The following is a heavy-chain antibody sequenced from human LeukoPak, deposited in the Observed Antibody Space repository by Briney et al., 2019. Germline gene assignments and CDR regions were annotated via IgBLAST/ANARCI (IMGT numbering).Heavy chain of an antibody. V-gene: IGHV4-30-2*01. CDR2: IYYSGST. Sequence: SETLSLTCTVSGGSISSGGYYWSWIRQPPGKGLEWIGYIYYSGSTYYNPSLKSRVTISVDRSKNQFSLKLSSVTAADTAVYYCARASTSYYFDYWGQGTLVTVSS. J-gene: IGHJ4*02. CDR1: GGSISSGGYY. CDR3: ARASTSYYFDY. D-gene: IGHD6-6*01.